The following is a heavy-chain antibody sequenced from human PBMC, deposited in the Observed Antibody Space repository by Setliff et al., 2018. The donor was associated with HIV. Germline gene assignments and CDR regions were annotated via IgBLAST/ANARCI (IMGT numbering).Heavy chain of an antibody. V-gene: IGHV3-7*03. Sequence: LRLSCAASRFTFSSYWMTWVRQAPGKGLEWVANINQDGSGKYYVDSVKGRFTISRDNAKNSLYLQMNSLRAEDTAVYYCARDRFDFDYWGQGTLVTVSS. J-gene: IGHJ4*02. D-gene: IGHD3-10*01. CDR1: RFTFSSYW. CDR2: INQDGSGK. CDR3: ARDRFDFDY.